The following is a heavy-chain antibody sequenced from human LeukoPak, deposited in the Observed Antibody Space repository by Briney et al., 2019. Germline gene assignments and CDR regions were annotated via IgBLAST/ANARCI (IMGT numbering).Heavy chain of an antibody. CDR1: GYTFTSYG. Sequence: GASVKVSCKASGYTFTSYGISWVRQAPGQGLEWMGWISAYNGNTNYAQKLQGRVTMTTDTSTSTAYMELRSLRSDDTAVYYCARVAGEGDWLLYHNWFDPWGQGTLDTVSS. V-gene: IGHV1-18*01. J-gene: IGHJ5*02. CDR3: ARVAGEGDWLLYHNWFDP. D-gene: IGHD3/OR15-3a*01. CDR2: ISAYNGNT.